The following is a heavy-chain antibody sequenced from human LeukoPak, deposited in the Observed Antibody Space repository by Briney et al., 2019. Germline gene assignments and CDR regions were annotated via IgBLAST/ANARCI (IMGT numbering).Heavy chain of an antibody. Sequence: PSETLSLTCAVYGGSFSGYYWSWIRQPPGKGLEWIGEINHSGSTNYNPSLKSRVTISVDTSKNQFSLKLSSVTAADTAVYYCARRSNPITVAGPIDNWGQGTLVTVSS. CDR2: INHSGST. D-gene: IGHD6-19*01. CDR1: GGSFSGYY. CDR3: ARRSNPITVAGPIDN. V-gene: IGHV4-34*01. J-gene: IGHJ4*02.